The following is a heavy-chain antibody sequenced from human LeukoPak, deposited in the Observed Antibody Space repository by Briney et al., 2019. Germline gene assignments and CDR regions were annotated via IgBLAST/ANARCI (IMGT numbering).Heavy chain of an antibody. J-gene: IGHJ5*02. CDR1: GGSISSSSYY. Sequence: SETLSLTCTVSGGSISSSSYYWGWIRQPPGKGLEWIGDIYYSGRTYYNPSLKSRVTISVDTSKNQFSLKLSSVTAADTAVYYCARERLSSDMNWFDPWGQGTLVTVSS. CDR2: IYYSGRT. D-gene: IGHD2-21*02. V-gene: IGHV4-39*07. CDR3: ARERLSSDMNWFDP.